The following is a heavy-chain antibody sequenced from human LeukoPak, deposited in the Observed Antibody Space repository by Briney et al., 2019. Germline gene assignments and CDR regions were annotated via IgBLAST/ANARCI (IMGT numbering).Heavy chain of an antibody. V-gene: IGHV3-21*01. J-gene: IGHJ4*02. CDR3: AREQQEDFDY. Sequence: GGSLRLSCAASGFTFSSYSMNWVPQAPGKGLEWVSSMSSSSSYIYYADSVKGRFTISRDNARNSLYLQMNSLRAEDTAVYYCAREQQEDFDYWGQGTLVTVSS. D-gene: IGHD1-1*01. CDR1: GFTFSSYS. CDR2: MSSSSSYI.